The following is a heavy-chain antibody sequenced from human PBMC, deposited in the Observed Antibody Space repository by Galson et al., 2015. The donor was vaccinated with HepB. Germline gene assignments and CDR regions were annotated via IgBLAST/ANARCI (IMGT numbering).Heavy chain of an antibody. D-gene: IGHD7-27*01. J-gene: IGHJ4*02. CDR1: GFTFSSYG. V-gene: IGHV3-30*18. Sequence: SLRLSCAASGFTFSSYGMHWVRQAPGKGLEWVAVISYDGSNKYYADSVKGRFTISRDNSKNTLYLQMNSLRAEDTAVYYCAKDSDWGTYFDYWGQGTLVTVSS. CDR3: AKDSDWGTYFDY. CDR2: ISYDGSNK.